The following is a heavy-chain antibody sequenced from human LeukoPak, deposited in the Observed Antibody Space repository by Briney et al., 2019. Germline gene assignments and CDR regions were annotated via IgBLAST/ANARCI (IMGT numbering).Heavy chain of an antibody. V-gene: IGHV4-34*01. CDR2: INHSGST. CDR1: GGSFSGYY. J-gene: IGHJ5*02. Sequence: SETLSLTCAVYGGSFSGYYWSWIRQPPGKGLEWIGEINHSGSTYYNPSLKSRVTISVDTSKNQFSLKLSSVTAADTAVYYCARDSPEYSSSFDWFDPWGQGTLVTVSS. D-gene: IGHD6-6*01. CDR3: ARDSPEYSSSFDWFDP.